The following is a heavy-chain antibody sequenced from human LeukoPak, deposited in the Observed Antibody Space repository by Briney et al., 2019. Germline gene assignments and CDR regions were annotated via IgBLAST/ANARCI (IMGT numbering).Heavy chain of an antibody. CDR1: GFTFSTYT. Sequence: PGRSLRLSCAASGFTFSTYTMHWVRQAPGKGLEWVAVISYDGSNKYYVDSVQGRFTISRDNSKNTLSVQMNSLRDEDTAVYYCTREGVGGVADHWGQGTLVTVSS. D-gene: IGHD3-16*01. CDR3: TREGVGGVADH. J-gene: IGHJ4*02. CDR2: ISYDGSNK. V-gene: IGHV3-30-3*01.